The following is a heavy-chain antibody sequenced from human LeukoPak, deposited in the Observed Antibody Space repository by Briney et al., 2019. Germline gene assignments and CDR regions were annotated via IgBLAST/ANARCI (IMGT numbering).Heavy chain of an antibody. CDR2: IIPILGIA. D-gene: IGHD2-21*01. CDR1: GGTFSSYT. V-gene: IGHV1-69*02. J-gene: IGHJ5*02. CDR3: ARTPTPHYCGGDCTNWFDP. Sequence: SVKVSCKASGGTFSSYTISWVRQAPGQGLEWMGRIIPILGIANYAQKFQGRVTITADKSTSTAYMELSSLRSEDTAVYYCARTPTPHYCGGDCTNWFDPWGQGTLVTVSS.